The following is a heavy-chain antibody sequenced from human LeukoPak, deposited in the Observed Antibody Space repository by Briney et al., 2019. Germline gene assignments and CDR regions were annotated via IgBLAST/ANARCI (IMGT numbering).Heavy chain of an antibody. CDR2: ISSSSSYI. Sequence: AGGSLRLSCAASGFTFSSYSMNWVRQAPGKGLEWVSSISSSSSYIYYADSVKGRFTISRDNDKNSLYLQMNSLRAEDTPVYYCPRDRDSYGGMPFDYWGQGTLVTVSS. J-gene: IGHJ4*02. V-gene: IGHV3-21*01. CDR3: PRDRDSYGGMPFDY. D-gene: IGHD2-15*01. CDR1: GFTFSSYS.